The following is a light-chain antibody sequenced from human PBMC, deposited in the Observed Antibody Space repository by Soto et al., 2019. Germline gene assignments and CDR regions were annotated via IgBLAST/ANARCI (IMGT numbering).Light chain of an antibody. CDR1: QTINNN. V-gene: IGKV3-20*01. CDR2: GAS. CDR3: QQYGGSLMT. J-gene: IGKJ5*01. Sequence: EIVLTQSPATLSLSPGERATLSCRASQTINNNLAWYQQKPGQAPRLLIYGASSRATGIPDRFSGSGSGTDFTLTISRLEPEDFAVYYCQQYGGSLMTFGQGTRLEIK.